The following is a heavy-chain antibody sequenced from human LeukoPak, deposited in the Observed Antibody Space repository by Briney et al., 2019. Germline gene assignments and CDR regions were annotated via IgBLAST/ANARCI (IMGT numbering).Heavy chain of an antibody. D-gene: IGHD3-22*01. Sequence: GASVTVSCNPSGYTFTSYYIHWVRQAPGQGPEWMGIINPSGGWVKSPQKFQGRLTMTRDTSTRTVYMELSSLRSEDTAMYYCARDRVYHDNSGQLDFWGQGTLVTVSS. CDR2: INPSGGWV. CDR1: GYTFTSYY. V-gene: IGHV1-46*01. CDR3: ARDRVYHDNSGQLDF. J-gene: IGHJ4*02.